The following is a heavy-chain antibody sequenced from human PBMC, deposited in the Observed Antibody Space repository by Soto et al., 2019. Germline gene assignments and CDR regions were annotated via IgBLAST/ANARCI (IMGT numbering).Heavy chain of an antibody. CDR3: ARVYVWNCISTSCPFDY. Sequence: SETLSLTCAVYGGSFSGYYWSWIRQPPGKGLEWIGEINHSGSTNNNPSLKSRVTISVDTSKNQFALKLSSVTAADTAVYYCARVYVWNCISTSCPFDYWGQGTLVTSPQ. V-gene: IGHV4-34*01. CDR1: GGSFSGYY. CDR2: INHSGST. D-gene: IGHD2-2*01. J-gene: IGHJ4*02.